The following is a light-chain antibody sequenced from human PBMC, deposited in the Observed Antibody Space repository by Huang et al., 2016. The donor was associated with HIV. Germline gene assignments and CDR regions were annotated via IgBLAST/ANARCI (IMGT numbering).Light chain of an antibody. CDR2: GAS. CDR3: QQSYTTPWT. V-gene: IGKV1-39*01. Sequence: DIQMTQSPSSLSASLGDRVTITCRASQPISSHLNWYQQKPGKAPKLLVYGASSLQRGAPSRFSGSGFGTDFTLTISSLQRDDFAVYYCQQSYTTPWTFGQGARVEIK. CDR1: QPISSH. J-gene: IGKJ1*01.